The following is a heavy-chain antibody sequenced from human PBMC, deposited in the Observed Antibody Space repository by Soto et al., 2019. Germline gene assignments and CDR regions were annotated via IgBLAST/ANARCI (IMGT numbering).Heavy chain of an antibody. Sequence: GGSLRLSCAASGFNFGVYGMHWVRQAPGKGLEWLSVLSYEGSEEYYADSVRGRFTISRDNSKNTLSLQMDSLRVDDTGVYYCALTRRSSLLEVAGPGFEYWGQGTLVTASS. V-gene: IGHV3-30*03. J-gene: IGHJ4*02. CDR2: LSYEGSEE. CDR1: GFNFGVYG. D-gene: IGHD6-19*01. CDR3: ALTRRSSLLEVAGPGFEY.